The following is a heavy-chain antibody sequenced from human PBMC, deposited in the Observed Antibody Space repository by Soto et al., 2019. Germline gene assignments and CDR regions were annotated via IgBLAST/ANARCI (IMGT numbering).Heavy chain of an antibody. CDR1: GGSISSGNNY. J-gene: IGHJ5*02. CDR3: ARTSYDSSGTAADP. Sequence: QVQLQESGPGLVKPSQTLSLTCTVSGGSISSGNNYWSWIRQHPGKGLEWIGYIYYSGSTYHNPSLKSRVTISVDTSKNQFSLKLSSVTAADTAVYYCARTSYDSSGTAADPWGQGTLVTVSS. CDR2: IYYSGST. V-gene: IGHV4-31*03. D-gene: IGHD3-22*01.